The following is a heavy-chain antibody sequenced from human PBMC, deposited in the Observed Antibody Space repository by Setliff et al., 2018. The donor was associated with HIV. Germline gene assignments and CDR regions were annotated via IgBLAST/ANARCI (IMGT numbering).Heavy chain of an antibody. V-gene: IGHV4-39*02. CDR3: ARSGCKGGSCWSHSVMVY. CDR2: VHKSGNS. J-gene: IGHJ4*02. CDR1: GGSISINNYY. D-gene: IGHD2-15*01. Sequence: PSETLSLTCTVSGGSISINNYYWAWVRQPPGKGLEWIGSVHKSGNSYYKPSLKSRVTISVDTSENHFSLRLSSVTAADTAVYYCARSGCKGGSCWSHSVMVYWGQGALVTVSS.